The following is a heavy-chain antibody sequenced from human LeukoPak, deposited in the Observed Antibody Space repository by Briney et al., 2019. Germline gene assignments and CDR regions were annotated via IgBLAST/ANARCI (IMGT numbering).Heavy chain of an antibody. J-gene: IGHJ4*02. CDR3: ARTKGGITSPVDY. Sequence: SETLSLTCTVSGGSISSGSYYWSWIRQPAGKGLEWIGRIYTSGSTYYNPSLKSRVTISVDTSKNQFSLKLSSVTAADTAVYYCARTKGGITSPVDYWGQGTLVTVSS. D-gene: IGHD3-16*01. V-gene: IGHV4-61*02. CDR1: GGSISSGSYY. CDR2: IYTSGST.